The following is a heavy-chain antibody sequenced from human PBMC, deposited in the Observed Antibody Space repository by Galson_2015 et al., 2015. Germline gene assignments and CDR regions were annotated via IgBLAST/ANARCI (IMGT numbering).Heavy chain of an antibody. Sequence: VKVSCKASGYTFTSYDINWVRQATGQGLEWMGWMNPNSGNTGYAQKFQGRVTMTRSTSIGAAYMELSSLKSEDTAVYYCARNVAATGDFDYWGQGTLVTVSS. CDR2: MNPNSGNT. CDR3: ARNVAATGDFDY. V-gene: IGHV1-8*01. J-gene: IGHJ4*02. CDR1: GYTFTSYD. D-gene: IGHD5-12*01.